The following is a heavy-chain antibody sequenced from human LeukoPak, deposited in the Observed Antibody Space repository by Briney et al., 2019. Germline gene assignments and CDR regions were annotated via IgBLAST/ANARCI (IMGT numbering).Heavy chain of an antibody. CDR1: AYTFTAYY. CDR2: ISPNTGGT. Sequence: EASVKVSCKASAYTFTAYYIHWVRQAPGQGLEWMGWISPNTGGTGYAQKFQGRVTMTRDTSISTAYMELNRLTSDDTAVYYCSLVIAASRFDPWGQGTLVTVSS. D-gene: IGHD6-13*01. J-gene: IGHJ5*02. V-gene: IGHV1-2*02. CDR3: SLVIAASRFDP.